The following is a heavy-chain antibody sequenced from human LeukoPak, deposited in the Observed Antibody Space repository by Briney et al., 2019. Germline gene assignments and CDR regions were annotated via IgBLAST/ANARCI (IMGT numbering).Heavy chain of an antibody. D-gene: IGHD3-22*01. CDR3: ARDPGLSGYYFDY. J-gene: IGHJ4*02. CDR1: GFTFSTYS. V-gene: IGHV3-48*01. Sequence: GGSLRLSCAASGFTFSTYSMNWVRQAPGKGLEWVSYISSSSSTIYYADSVKGRFTISRDNAKNSLYLQMNSLRTEDTAVYYCARDPGLSGYYFDYWGQGTLVAVSS. CDR2: ISSSSSTI.